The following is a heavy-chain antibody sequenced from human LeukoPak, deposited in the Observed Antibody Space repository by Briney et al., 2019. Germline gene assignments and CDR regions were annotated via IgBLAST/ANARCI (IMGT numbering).Heavy chain of an antibody. CDR2: ISAYNGNT. V-gene: IGHV1-18*01. CDR3: ARDSSITMVRGVINY. CDR1: GYTFTSYG. Sequence: GASVKVSCKASGYTFTSYGISWVRQAPGQGLEWMGWISAYNGNTNYAQKLQGRVTMTTDTSTSTAYMELRSLRSEDTAVYYCARDSSITMVRGVINYWGQGTLVTVSS. D-gene: IGHD3-10*01. J-gene: IGHJ4*02.